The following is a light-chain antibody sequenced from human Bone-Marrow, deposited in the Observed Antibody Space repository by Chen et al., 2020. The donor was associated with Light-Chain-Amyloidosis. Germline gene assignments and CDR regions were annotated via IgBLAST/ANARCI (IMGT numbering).Light chain of an antibody. J-gene: IGKJ4*01. CDR3: QQYGSSPLT. CDR1: QTIRSNY. CDR2: GSS. V-gene: IGKV3-20*01. Sequence: EIVLTQSPGTLSLSPGEGANLSCRASQTIRSNYLTWYQQKFGQAHRLLIYGSSSRATGIPDRFTGSGSGTDFTLTINRLEPGDYAMYYCQQYGSSPLTFGGGTKVGIK.